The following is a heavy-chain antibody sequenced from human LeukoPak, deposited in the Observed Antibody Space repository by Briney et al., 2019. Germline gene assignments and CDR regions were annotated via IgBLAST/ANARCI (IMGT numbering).Heavy chain of an antibody. D-gene: IGHD3-3*01. CDR1: GGSISSYY. J-gene: IGHJ4*02. CDR3: ARRGYDFWSGYKNLYFDY. Sequence: SETLSLTCTVSGGSISSYYWSWIRQPAGKGLEWIGRIYTSGSTNYNPSLKSRVTISVDTSKNQFSLKLSSVTAADTAVYYCARRGYDFWSGYKNLYFDYWGQGTLVTVSS. CDR2: IYTSGST. V-gene: IGHV4-4*07.